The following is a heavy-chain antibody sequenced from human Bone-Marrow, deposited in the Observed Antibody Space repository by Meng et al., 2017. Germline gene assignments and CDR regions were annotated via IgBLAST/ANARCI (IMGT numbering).Heavy chain of an antibody. V-gene: IGHV4-34*01. Sequence: QQWGEEMLQPSETLSLTCSVYGGSLSGYYWSWIRQPPGKGLEWIGEINHSGSTNYNPSLKSRVTISVDTSKNQFSLKLSSVTAADTAVYYCAREVSPYYYSSGSENWFDPWGQGTLVTVSS. CDR1: GGSLSGYY. CDR2: INHSGST. CDR3: AREVSPYYYSSGSENWFDP. J-gene: IGHJ5*02. D-gene: IGHD3-10*01.